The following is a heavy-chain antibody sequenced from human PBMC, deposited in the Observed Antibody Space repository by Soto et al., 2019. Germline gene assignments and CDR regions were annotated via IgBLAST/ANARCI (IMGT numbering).Heavy chain of an antibody. J-gene: IGHJ6*02. CDR2: INHSGST. V-gene: IGHV4-34*01. CDR1: GGSFSGYY. CDR3: ARLHLGIAAAGTRMYYYYYGMDV. Sequence: SETLSLTCAVYGGSFSGYYWSWIRQPPGKGLEWIGEINHSGSTNYNPSLKSRVTISVDTSKNQFSLKLSSVTAADTAVYYCARLHLGIAAAGTRMYYYYYGMDVWGQGTTVTVS. D-gene: IGHD6-13*01.